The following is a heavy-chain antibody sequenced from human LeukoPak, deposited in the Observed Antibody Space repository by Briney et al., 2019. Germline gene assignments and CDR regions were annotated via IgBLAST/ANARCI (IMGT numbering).Heavy chain of an antibody. V-gene: IGHV1-18*01. D-gene: IGHD6-13*01. CDR1: GYTFTNYG. Sequence: GASVKVSCKTSGYTFTNYGISWVRQAPGLGLEWMGWSSAYNGNTNYAQKVQGRVTMTTDTSTSTAYMELRSLRFDDTAVYYCARDQSVRLLQTSSTYFKHVFAIWGQGSMVTVSS. CDR3: ARDQSVRLLQTSSTYFKHVFAI. J-gene: IGHJ3*02. CDR2: SSAYNGNT.